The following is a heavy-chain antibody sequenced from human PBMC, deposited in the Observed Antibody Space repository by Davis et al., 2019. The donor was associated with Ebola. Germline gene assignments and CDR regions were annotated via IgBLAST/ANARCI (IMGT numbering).Heavy chain of an antibody. J-gene: IGHJ5*02. D-gene: IGHD2-15*01. CDR3: AKDVSGGGFFSWFDP. Sequence: PGGSLRLSCAASGFTFSSYGMHWVRQAPGKGLEWVAVIWYDGSNKYYADSVKGRFTISRDNSKNTLYLQMNSLRAEDTAVYYCAKDVSGGGFFSWFDPWGQGTLVTVSS. CDR2: IWYDGSNK. CDR1: GFTFSSYG. V-gene: IGHV3-33*06.